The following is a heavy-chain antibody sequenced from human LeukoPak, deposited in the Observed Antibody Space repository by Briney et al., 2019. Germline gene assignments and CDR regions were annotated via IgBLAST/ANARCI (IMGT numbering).Heavy chain of an antibody. CDR1: GGTFSSYA. CDR2: IIPIFGTA. V-gene: IGHV1-69*13. Sequence: SVKVSCKASGGTFSSYAISWVRQAPGQGLEWMGGIIPIFGTANYAQRFQGRVTITADESTSTGYMELSNLRSEDTAVYYFARDSYDSSAAVYFDYWGQGTLVTVSS. CDR3: ARDSYDSSAAVYFDY. J-gene: IGHJ4*02. D-gene: IGHD3-22*01.